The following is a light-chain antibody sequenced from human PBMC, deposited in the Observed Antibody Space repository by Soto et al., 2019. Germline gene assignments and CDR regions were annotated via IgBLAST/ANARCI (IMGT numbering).Light chain of an antibody. J-gene: IGLJ1*01. Sequence: QSVLTQPASVSGSPGQSITISCTGTSSDVGGYKYVSWYQQHPGKAPKLMIYDVSNRPSGVSNRFSGSKSGNTASLTISGLQAEDDADYYCSSYTSSSTLLYVFGTGTKLTVL. CDR1: SSDVGGYKY. CDR3: SSYTSSSTLLYV. V-gene: IGLV2-14*01. CDR2: DVS.